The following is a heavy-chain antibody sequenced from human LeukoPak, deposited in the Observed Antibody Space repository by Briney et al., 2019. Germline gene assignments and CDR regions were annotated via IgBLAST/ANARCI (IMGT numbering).Heavy chain of an antibody. CDR1: GGSISTYY. J-gene: IGHJ4*02. V-gene: IGHV4-59*01. Sequence: SETLSLTCTVSGGSISTYYWSWSRQPPGKGLEWIGSVYYNGNTYYNPSLKSRVTISPDTSKNQFSLKVTSVTAADTAVYFCARVLHAPKFIDSWGQGALVTVSS. D-gene: IGHD2-8*01. CDR2: VYYNGNT. CDR3: ARVLHAPKFIDS.